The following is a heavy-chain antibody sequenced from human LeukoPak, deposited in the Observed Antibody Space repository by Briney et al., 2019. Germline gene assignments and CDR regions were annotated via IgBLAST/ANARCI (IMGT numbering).Heavy chain of an antibody. CDR3: ARDRAVLRAFDI. CDR2: INPNSGGT. Sequence: ASVKVSCKASGYTFTGYYMHWVRQAPGQGLEWMGWINPNSGGTNYAQKFQGRVTMTRDTSISTAYMELSRLRPDDTAVYYCARDRAVLRAFDIWGQGTMVTVSS. CDR1: GYTFTGYY. D-gene: IGHD6-19*01. J-gene: IGHJ3*02. V-gene: IGHV1-2*02.